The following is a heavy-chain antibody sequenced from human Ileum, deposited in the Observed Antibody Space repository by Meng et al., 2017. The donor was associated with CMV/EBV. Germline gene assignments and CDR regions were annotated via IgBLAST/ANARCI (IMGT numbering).Heavy chain of an antibody. V-gene: IGHV3-15*01. D-gene: IGHD1-1*01. CDR1: GFTFSNAW. CDR3: TAGTGKTDFDY. CDR2: IKGKTDGGAT. J-gene: IGHJ4*02. Sequence: GGSLRLSCAASGFTFSNAWMIWVRQAPGKGLVWVGRIKGKTDGGATDYAAPVKGRFTISRDDSKNTLYLQMNSLKTEDTAVYYCTAGTGKTDFDYWGQGTLVTVSS.